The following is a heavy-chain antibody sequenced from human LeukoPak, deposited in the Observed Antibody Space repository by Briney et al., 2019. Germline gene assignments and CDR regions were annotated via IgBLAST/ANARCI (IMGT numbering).Heavy chain of an antibody. Sequence: VASVKVSCKASGYTFTGYYMHWVRQAPGQGLEWMGWINPNSGGTNYAQKFQGRVTMTRDTSISTAYMELSRLRSDDTAVYYCARGGNSKYGAFDIWGQGTMVTVSS. CDR2: INPNSGGT. CDR3: ARGGNSKYGAFDI. D-gene: IGHD2-21*01. V-gene: IGHV1-2*02. CDR1: GYTFTGYY. J-gene: IGHJ3*02.